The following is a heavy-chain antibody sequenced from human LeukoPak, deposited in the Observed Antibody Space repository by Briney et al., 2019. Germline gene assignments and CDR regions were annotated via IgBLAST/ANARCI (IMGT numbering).Heavy chain of an antibody. V-gene: IGHV3-74*01. CDR3: ARALSGAAAPFDW. CDR2: INSDGSSI. D-gene: IGHD2-2*01. Sequence: PGGSLRLSCAASGFTFSSHWMHWVRRAPGKGLVWVSRINSDGSSISYADSVKGRFTISRDNAKNTLYLQMNSLRAEDTAVYYCARALSGAAAPFDWWGQGTLVTVSS. CDR1: GFTFSSHW. J-gene: IGHJ4*02.